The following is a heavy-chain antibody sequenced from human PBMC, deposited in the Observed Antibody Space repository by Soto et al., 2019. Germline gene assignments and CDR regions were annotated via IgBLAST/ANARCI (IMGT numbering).Heavy chain of an antibody. CDR2: ISYDGSNK. D-gene: IGHD3-22*01. CDR3: ARGDGYPDY. Sequence: AGGSLRLSCAASGFNFDDYSMHWVRQAPGKGLEWVAVISYDGSNKYYADSVKGRFTISRDNSKNTLYLQMNSLRAEDTAVYYCARGDGYPDYWGQGTLVTVSS. J-gene: IGHJ4*02. CDR1: GFNFDDYS. V-gene: IGHV3-30-3*01.